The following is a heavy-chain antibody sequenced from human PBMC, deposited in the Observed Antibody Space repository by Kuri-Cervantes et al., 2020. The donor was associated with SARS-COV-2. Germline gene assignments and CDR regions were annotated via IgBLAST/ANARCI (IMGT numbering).Heavy chain of an antibody. CDR1: GFIFSDYA. V-gene: IGHV3-64D*08. CDR3: VKSLRFLEWLPLDY. CDR2: INNDGYYT. Sequence: GESLKISCEASGFIFSDYAIDWVRQAPGKGLEYVSAINNDGYYTYYTDSVKGRFIISRDNSKNTLYLQMSSLRAEDTAVYYCVKSLRFLEWLPLDYWGQGTLVTVSS. D-gene: IGHD3-3*01. J-gene: IGHJ4*02.